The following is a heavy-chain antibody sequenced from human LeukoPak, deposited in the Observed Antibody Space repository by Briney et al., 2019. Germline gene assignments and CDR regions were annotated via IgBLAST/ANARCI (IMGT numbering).Heavy chain of an antibody. CDR1: GGSFSSYY. V-gene: IGHV4-59*01. Sequence: PSETLSLTCTVSGGSFSSYYWTWIRQPPGKGLEWIGYIDHSGSTNYNPSLKSRVSISSDTSKNQFSLELSSVTAADTAVYYCARSDYGDYYFDYWGQGTLVTVSS. CDR2: IDHSGST. CDR3: ARSDYGDYYFDY. J-gene: IGHJ4*02. D-gene: IGHD4-17*01.